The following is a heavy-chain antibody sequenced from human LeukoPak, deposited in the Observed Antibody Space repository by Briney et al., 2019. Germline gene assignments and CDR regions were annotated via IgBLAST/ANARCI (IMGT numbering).Heavy chain of an antibody. CDR2: FDPEDGET. Sequence: ASVKVSCKVSGYTLTELSMHWVRQAPGKGLEWMGGFDPEDGETIYAQKFQGRVTRTEDTSTDTAYMELSSLRSEDTAVYYCATGINQLLLFDYWGQGTLATVSS. J-gene: IGHJ4*02. V-gene: IGHV1-24*01. CDR3: ATGINQLLLFDY. CDR1: GYTLTELS. D-gene: IGHD2-2*01.